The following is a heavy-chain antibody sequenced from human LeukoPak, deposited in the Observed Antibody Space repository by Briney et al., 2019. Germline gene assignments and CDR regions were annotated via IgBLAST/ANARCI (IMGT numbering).Heavy chain of an antibody. V-gene: IGHV1-18*01. CDR3: ARDRFPRYYYDSSGYGKFDY. J-gene: IGHJ4*02. CDR2: ISAYNGNT. CDR1: GYTFTSYG. D-gene: IGHD3-22*01. Sequence: ASVKVSCKASGYTFTSYGISWVRQAPGQGLEWMGWISAYNGNTNYAQKLQGRVTMTTDTSTSTAYMELRSLRSDDTAVYYCARDRFPRYYYDSSGYGKFDYWGQGTLVTVSS.